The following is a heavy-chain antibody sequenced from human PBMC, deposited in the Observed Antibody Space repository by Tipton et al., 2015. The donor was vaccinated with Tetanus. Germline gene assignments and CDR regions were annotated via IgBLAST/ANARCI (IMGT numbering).Heavy chain of an antibody. Sequence: LVKPSETLSLTCTVSGGSISSYYWSWIRQPPGKGLEWIGYIYYSGSTNYNPSLKSRVTISVDTSKNQFSLKLSSVTAADTAVYYCARGGYGDYLYYFDYWGQGTLVTVSS. CDR3: ARGGYGDYLYYFDY. V-gene: IGHV4-59*01. CDR1: GGSISSYY. J-gene: IGHJ4*02. D-gene: IGHD4-17*01. CDR2: IYYSGST.